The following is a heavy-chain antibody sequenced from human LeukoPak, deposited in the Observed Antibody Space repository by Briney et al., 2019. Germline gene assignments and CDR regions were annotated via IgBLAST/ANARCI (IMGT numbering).Heavy chain of an antibody. V-gene: IGHV4-59*01. CDR1: GGSISSYY. Sequence: PSETLSLTCTVSGGSISSYYWSWIRQPPGKGLEWIGYIYYSGSTNYNPSLKSRVTISVDTSKNQFSLELSSVTAADTAVYYCARGQALYYDILTGYPLFDYWGQGTLVTVSS. CDR3: ARGQALYYDILTGYPLFDY. CDR2: IYYSGST. D-gene: IGHD3-9*01. J-gene: IGHJ4*02.